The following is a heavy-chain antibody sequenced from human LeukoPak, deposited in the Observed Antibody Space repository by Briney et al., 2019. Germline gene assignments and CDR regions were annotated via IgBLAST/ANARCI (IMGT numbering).Heavy chain of an antibody. D-gene: IGHD3-9*01. CDR3: ARDPGQYYDILTGYYTPYYFDY. V-gene: IGHV1-18*04. CDR2: ISTYNADT. Sequence: ASVKVSYKASGYTFTGYYLHWVRQAPGQGLEWMGWISTYNADTDYAQNLQGRVTMTTDTSTSTAYMELRSLRSDDTAVYYCARDPGQYYDILTGYYTPYYFDYWGQGTLVTVSS. J-gene: IGHJ4*02. CDR1: GYTFTGYY.